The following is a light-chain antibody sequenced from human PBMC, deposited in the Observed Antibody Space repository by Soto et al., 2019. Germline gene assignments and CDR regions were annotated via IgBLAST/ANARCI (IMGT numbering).Light chain of an antibody. CDR3: QHYESSPPSWT. CDR1: QSVSSSY. Sequence: ETVLTQSPGTLSLSPGERATLSCRASQSVSSSYLACYQQKPGQAPRLLIYAASSRATGIPDRFTGSGSGTDFALTITIPEPEDFAVYYCQHYESSPPSWTFGQGTKVEIK. J-gene: IGKJ1*01. CDR2: AAS. V-gene: IGKV3-20*01.